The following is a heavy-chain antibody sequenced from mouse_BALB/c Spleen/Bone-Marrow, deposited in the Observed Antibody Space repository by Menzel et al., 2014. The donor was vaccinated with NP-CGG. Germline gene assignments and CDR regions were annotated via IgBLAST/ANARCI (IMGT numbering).Heavy chain of an antibody. Sequence: VQLQQSGTELVEPGASVKLSCTASGFNIKDTYMHWVKQRPEQGLEWIGRIDPANGNTKYDPKFQGKATITADTSSNTADLQLSSLTSEDTAVYYCAHGSTYGYFDYWGQGTTLTVSS. J-gene: IGHJ2*01. CDR1: GFNIKDTY. D-gene: IGHD1-1*01. V-gene: IGHV14-3*02. CDR2: IDPANGNT. CDR3: AHGSTYGYFDY.